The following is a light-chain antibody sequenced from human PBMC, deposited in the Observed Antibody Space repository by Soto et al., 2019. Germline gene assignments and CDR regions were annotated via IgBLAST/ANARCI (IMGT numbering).Light chain of an antibody. Sequence: DIQMTQSPSTLSASVGDRVTITCRASQSISTWLAWYQKKPGKAPKLLIYKASSLQSGVPSKFSGSGSGTEFTLTISSLQPDDFATYYCQQYTTYPLTFGGGTKVEI. V-gene: IGKV1-5*03. CDR2: KAS. CDR1: QSISTW. CDR3: QQYTTYPLT. J-gene: IGKJ4*01.